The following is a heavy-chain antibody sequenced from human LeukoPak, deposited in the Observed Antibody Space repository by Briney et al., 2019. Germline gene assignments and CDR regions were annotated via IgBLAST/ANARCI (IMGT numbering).Heavy chain of an antibody. J-gene: IGHJ4*02. Sequence: SETLSLTCAVSGCSISSGYYWGWIRQPPGKGLEWIGSIYHSGSTYYNPSLKSRVTISVDTSKNQFSLKLSSVTAADTAVYYCATIYGDYYFDYWGQGTLVTVSS. CDR1: GCSISSGYY. CDR2: IYHSGST. D-gene: IGHD4-17*01. CDR3: ATIYGDYYFDY. V-gene: IGHV4-38-2*01.